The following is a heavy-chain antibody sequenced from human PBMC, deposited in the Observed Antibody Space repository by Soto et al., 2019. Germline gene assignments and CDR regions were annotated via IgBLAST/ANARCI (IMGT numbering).Heavy chain of an antibody. V-gene: IGHV2-70*11. CDR2: IDWDDDK. J-gene: IGHJ5*02. CDR3: ARMSFLPLYAGFDP. CDR1: GFSLSTSGMC. D-gene: IGHD2-8*01. Sequence: SGPTLVNPTQTLTLTCTFSGFSLSTSGMCVSWIRQPPGKALEWLARIDWDDDKYYSTSLKTRLTISKDTSKNQVVLTMTNMDPVDTATYYCARMSFLPLYAGFDPWGQGTLVTVSS.